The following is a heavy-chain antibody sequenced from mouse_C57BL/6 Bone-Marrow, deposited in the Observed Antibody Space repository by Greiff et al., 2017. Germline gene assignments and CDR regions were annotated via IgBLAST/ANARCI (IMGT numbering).Heavy chain of an antibody. J-gene: IGHJ4*01. V-gene: IGHV5-9-1*02. CDR3: TRDSYSNPMDY. Sequence: EVQLVESGEGLVKPGGSLKLSCAASGFTFSSYAMSWVRQTPEQRLEWVAYISSGGDYIYYADTVKGRFTISRDNARNTLYLQMSSLKSEDTAMYYCTRDSYSNPMDYWGQGTSVTVSS. D-gene: IGHD2-5*01. CDR2: ISSGGDYI. CDR1: GFTFSSYA.